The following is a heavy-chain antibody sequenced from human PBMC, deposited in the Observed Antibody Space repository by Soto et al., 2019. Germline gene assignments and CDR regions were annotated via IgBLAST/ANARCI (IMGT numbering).Heavy chain of an antibody. CDR2: INAGNGNT. V-gene: IGHV1-3*01. D-gene: IGHD5-18*01. CDR3: ARDHPHSYGVYYFDY. Sequence: AASVKVSCKASAYTLTSYAIHWVRQAPGQRLEWMGWINAGNGNTKYSQKFQDRVTISIDTSKNQVSLKVNSVTAADTAVYYCARDHPHSYGVYYFDYWGRGTPVTVSS. CDR1: AYTLTSYA. J-gene: IGHJ4*02.